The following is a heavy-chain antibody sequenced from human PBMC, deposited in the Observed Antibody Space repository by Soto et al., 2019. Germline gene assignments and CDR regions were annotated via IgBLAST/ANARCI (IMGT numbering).Heavy chain of an antibody. J-gene: IGHJ2*01. Sequence: QVQLLQSGAEVKEPGASVKVSCKTSGYMFSSHGLYWVRQAPGQGLEWMGWISPKSGDTNYVQSIQGRLTLSTDTSTSTAYLELRSLTSDDTAVYYCGSEAGDYDWYFDLWGRGTPVTVSS. CDR1: GYMFSSHG. D-gene: IGHD4-17*01. CDR3: GSEAGDYDWYFDL. CDR2: ISPKSGDT. V-gene: IGHV1-18*01.